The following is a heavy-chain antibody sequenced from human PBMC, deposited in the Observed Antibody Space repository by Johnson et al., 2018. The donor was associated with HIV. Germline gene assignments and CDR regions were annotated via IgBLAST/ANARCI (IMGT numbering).Heavy chain of an antibody. CDR3: ARERVAVTGPTRAFDI. Sequence: MQLVESGGGLVQPGGSLRLSCAASGFTFSSYDMHWVRQATGKGLEWVSAIGTAGDTYYPGSVKGRFTISRENAKNSLYLQMNSLRPEDTAVYYCARERVAVTGPTRAFDIWGQGTMVIVSS. CDR2: IGTAGDT. D-gene: IGHD6-19*01. CDR1: GFTFSSYD. J-gene: IGHJ3*02. V-gene: IGHV3-13*01.